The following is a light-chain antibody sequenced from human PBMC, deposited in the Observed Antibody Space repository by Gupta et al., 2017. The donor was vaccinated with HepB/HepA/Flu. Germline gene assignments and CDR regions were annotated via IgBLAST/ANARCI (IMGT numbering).Light chain of an antibody. J-gene: IGKJ4*01. CDR2: DVS. CDR1: HDINYF. CDR3: QQYDYLVS. V-gene: IGKV1-33*01. Sequence: DIRLTQSPTSLSASVGDRVTITCQASHDINYFLNWFHQKPGKAPKLLIYDVSTLGTGVPSRFSGSRSGTDFTLTITSLEPEDIGTFYCQQYDYLVSFGGGTKVELK.